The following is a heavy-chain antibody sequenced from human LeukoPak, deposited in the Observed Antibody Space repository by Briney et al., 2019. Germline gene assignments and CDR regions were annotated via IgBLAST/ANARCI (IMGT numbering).Heavy chain of an antibody. D-gene: IGHD5-12*01. CDR3: AKVATRATVLIYHYMDV. CDR2: ISYDGSNK. Sequence: GRSLRLSCAASGFTFSSYAMHWVRQAPGKGLEWVAVISYDGSNKYYADSVKGRFTISRDNSKNTLYLQMNSPRAEDTAVYYCAKVATRATVLIYHYMDVWGKGTTVTISS. V-gene: IGHV3-30*04. CDR1: GFTFSSYA. J-gene: IGHJ6*03.